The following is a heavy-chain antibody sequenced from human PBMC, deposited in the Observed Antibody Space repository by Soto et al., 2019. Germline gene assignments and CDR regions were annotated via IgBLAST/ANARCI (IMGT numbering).Heavy chain of an antibody. V-gene: IGHV1-46*01. CDR3: ARTLASSGMDG. Sequence: ASVKVSCKASGYTFASFSIHWVRQAPGQGLEWMGIIKPIDGSTSYAQKFQGRVTMTRDTSTSTVYMELPSLRSEDTAVYYCARTLASSGMDGWGQGTTVTVSS. CDR2: IKPIDGST. J-gene: IGHJ6*02. CDR1: GYTFASFS. D-gene: IGHD6-13*01.